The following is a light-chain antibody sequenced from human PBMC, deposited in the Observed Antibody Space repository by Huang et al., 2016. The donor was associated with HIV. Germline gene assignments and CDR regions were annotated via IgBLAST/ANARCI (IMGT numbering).Light chain of an antibody. V-gene: IGKV3-11*01. J-gene: IGKJ1*01. CDR3: QQRDNWHWP. CDR1: QSVSSY. CDR2: DTS. Sequence: EIVLTQSPATLSRSPGERSTLSCRASQSVSSYLAWYQQKPGQAPRLGIYDTSNSAAGIPARCSGSGSGTDFTLTISSLEPEDFAVYYCQQRDNWHWPFGQGTKVEIK.